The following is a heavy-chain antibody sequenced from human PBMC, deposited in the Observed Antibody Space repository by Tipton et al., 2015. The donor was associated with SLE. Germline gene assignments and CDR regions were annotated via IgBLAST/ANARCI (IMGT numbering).Heavy chain of an antibody. CDR1: GGSISSGSHY. V-gene: IGHV4-61*02. J-gene: IGHJ6*03. Sequence: LRLSCTVSGGSISSGSHYWSWIRQPAGKGLEWIGRIYTSGSTNYNPSLKSRVTISVDTSKNQFSLKLSSVTAADTAVYYCARSQQLSYMDVWGKGTTVTVSS. CDR2: IYTSGST. D-gene: IGHD6-13*01. CDR3: ARSQQLSYMDV.